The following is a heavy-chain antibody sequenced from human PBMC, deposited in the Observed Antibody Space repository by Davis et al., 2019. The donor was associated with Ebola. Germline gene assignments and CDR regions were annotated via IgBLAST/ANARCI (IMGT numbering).Heavy chain of an antibody. J-gene: IGHJ2*01. V-gene: IGHV3-21*01. CDR3: VRDPALVVTGGGWFFGL. D-gene: IGHD2-21*02. Sequence: GESLKISCVASGFTFSNYAMNWVRQAPGKGLEWVSFISSSSNYIYYADSVKGRFTVSRDNAKNSLYLQMNSLRAEDTAVYYCVRDPALVVTGGGWFFGLWGRGTLVTVSS. CDR2: ISSSSNYI. CDR1: GFTFSNYA.